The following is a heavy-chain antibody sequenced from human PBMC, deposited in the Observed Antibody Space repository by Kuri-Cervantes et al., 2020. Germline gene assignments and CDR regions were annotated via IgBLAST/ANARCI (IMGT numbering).Heavy chain of an antibody. V-gene: IGHV1-69*06. CDR1: GSTFSSYA. CDR3: ARCRSVVRPYYFDY. D-gene: IGHD4-23*01. J-gene: IGHJ4*02. Sequence: SVKVSCKASGSTFSSYAISWVRQAPGQGLEWMGGIIPIFGTANYAQKFQGRVTITADKSTSTAYMELSSLRSEDTAVYYCARCRSVVRPYYFDYWGQGTLVTVSS. CDR2: IIPIFGTA.